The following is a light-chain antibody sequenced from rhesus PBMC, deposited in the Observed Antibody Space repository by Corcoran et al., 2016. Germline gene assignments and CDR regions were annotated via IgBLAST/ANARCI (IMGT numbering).Light chain of an antibody. CDR1: QSLITS. CDR3: QQGYSYPRT. CDR2: RAS. Sequence: DIQLTQSPSSLSASVGDRVPITCQASQSLITSLYWYQQKPGKIPKLLIYRASILQSGIPSRFSGSGSGTDFTLTISSLQPEDFATYYCQQGYSYPRTFGGGTKVELK. V-gene: IGKV1-25*01. J-gene: IGKJ4*01.